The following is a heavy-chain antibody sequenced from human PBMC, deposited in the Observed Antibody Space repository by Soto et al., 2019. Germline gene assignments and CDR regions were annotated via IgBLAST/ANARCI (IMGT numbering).Heavy chain of an antibody. CDR1: GYRFTTYG. D-gene: IGHD7-27*01. J-gene: IGHJ6*02. Sequence: QVQLLQSGAEVKKPGASVKVSCKASGYRFTTYGTTWVRLAPGQGLEWLGGISTYNGNTDYAQNLQDRVTMTTETSTSTAYMEVTSLTSDDTAVYYCARGLGTNGLDVWGQGTTVTVSS. V-gene: IGHV1-18*04. CDR2: ISTYNGNT. CDR3: ARGLGTNGLDV.